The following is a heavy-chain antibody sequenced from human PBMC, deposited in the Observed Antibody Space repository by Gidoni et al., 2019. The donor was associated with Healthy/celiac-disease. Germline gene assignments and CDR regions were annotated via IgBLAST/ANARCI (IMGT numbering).Heavy chain of an antibody. D-gene: IGHD6-13*01. CDR3: ASKGGSPYSSSWYFDY. CDR2: IYSGGST. Sequence: EVQLVESGGGLVQPGGSLRLSCAASGFTVSSNYMSWVRQAPGKGLEWVSVIYSGGSTYYADSVKGRFTISRDNSKNTLYLQMNSLRAEDTAVYYCASKGGSPYSSSWYFDYWGQGTLVTVSS. CDR1: GFTVSSNY. V-gene: IGHV3-66*02. J-gene: IGHJ4*02.